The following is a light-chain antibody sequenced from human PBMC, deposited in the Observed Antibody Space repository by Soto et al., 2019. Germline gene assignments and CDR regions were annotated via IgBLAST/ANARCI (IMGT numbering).Light chain of an antibody. CDR2: DAS. Sequence: VLALSPAMLSAYPGERATLFCRAKQSISHSLAWYQQKPGQAPRLLISDASTRATGIPARFSGSGSGTDFTLTISRLEPEDFAVYYCQQYGSLATFGGGTKVDIK. V-gene: IGKV3-20*01. J-gene: IGKJ4*01. CDR3: QQYGSLAT. CDR1: QSISHS.